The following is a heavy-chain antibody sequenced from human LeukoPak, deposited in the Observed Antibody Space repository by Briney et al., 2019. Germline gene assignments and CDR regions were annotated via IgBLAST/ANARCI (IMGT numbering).Heavy chain of an antibody. J-gene: IGHJ4*02. V-gene: IGHV3-11*05. D-gene: IGHD6-6*01. CDR1: GFTFSDYY. Sequence: GGSLRLSCAASGFTFSDYYMSWIRQAPGEGLEWVSYISSSSSYTNYADSVKGRFTISRDNAKNSLYLQMNSLRAEDTAVYDCARARRRVSPLDYWGQGTLVTVSS. CDR2: ISSSSSYT. CDR3: ARARRRVSPLDY.